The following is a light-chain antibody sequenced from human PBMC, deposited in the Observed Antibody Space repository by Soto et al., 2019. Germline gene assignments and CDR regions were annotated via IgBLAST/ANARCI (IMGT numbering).Light chain of an antibody. Sequence: EIVMTQSPATLSVSPGERATLSCRASQSLSSNLAWYQQKPGQAPRLLIYGASTRATGMPARFSGSVSGTEFTLTISSLQSEDFAVYYCQQYNNWPLPFGQGTKVEIK. CDR2: GAS. V-gene: IGKV3D-15*01. CDR3: QQYNNWPLP. J-gene: IGKJ1*01. CDR1: QSLSSN.